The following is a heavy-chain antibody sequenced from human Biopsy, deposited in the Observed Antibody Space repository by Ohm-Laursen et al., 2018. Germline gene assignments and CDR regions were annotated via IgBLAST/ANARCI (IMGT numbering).Heavy chain of an antibody. CDR2: IIPILGRP. CDR3: AREEHPYIDVLTDSFSYVPMDV. CDR1: GGTFTTYG. J-gene: IGHJ6*04. V-gene: IGHV1-69*04. D-gene: IGHD3-9*01. Sequence: ASVKVSCKASGGTFTTYGFNWVRQAPGQGLEWMGRIIPILGRPTYAQKFQGRVTITADTSTGTVFMDLSTLRSEDSALYYCAREEHPYIDVLTDSFSYVPMDVWGAGTTVTVSS.